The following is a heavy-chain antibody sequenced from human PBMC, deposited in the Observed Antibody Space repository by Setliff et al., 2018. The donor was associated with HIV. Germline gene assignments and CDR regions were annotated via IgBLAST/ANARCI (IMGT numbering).Heavy chain of an antibody. J-gene: IGHJ6*02. D-gene: IGHD5-12*01. CDR1: GGSISTGVYY. V-gene: IGHV4-61*02. CDR2: ISASGST. Sequence: SETLSLTCTVSGGSISTGVYYWSWIRQPADKALEWIGRISASGSTNYNPSLKSRVTMSVDTSKNQFSLKVRYVTAADTAIYYCAREIWGQVAHVPYGMDVWGQGTTVTVSS. CDR3: AREIWGQVAHVPYGMDV.